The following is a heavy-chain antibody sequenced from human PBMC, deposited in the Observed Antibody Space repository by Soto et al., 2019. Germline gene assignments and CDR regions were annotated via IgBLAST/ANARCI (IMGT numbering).Heavy chain of an antibody. CDR2: ISGSGGST. Sequence: EVQLLESRGGLVQPGGSLRLSCAASGFTFSSYAMSWVRQAPGKGLEWVSAISGSGGSTYYADSVKGRFTISRDNSKNTLYLQMNSLRAEDTAVYYCAKGRNYDFWSGPFDPWGQGTLVTVSS. CDR3: AKGRNYDFWSGPFDP. D-gene: IGHD3-3*01. V-gene: IGHV3-23*01. J-gene: IGHJ5*02. CDR1: GFTFSSYA.